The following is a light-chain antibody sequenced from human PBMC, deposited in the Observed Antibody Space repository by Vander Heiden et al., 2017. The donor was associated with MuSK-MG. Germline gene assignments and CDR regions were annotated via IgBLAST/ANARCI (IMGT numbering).Light chain of an antibody. Sequence: DIQMTQSPSSLSASVGDRVTITCRASQSISNYLNWYQQQPGKAPKLLIYGASSLQSGVPSRFSGSGSGTDFTLTISSLQPEDFATYYCQQSYSTLFTFGHGTKVDIK. V-gene: IGKV1-39*01. CDR3: QQSYSTLFT. CDR1: QSISNY. J-gene: IGKJ3*01. CDR2: GAS.